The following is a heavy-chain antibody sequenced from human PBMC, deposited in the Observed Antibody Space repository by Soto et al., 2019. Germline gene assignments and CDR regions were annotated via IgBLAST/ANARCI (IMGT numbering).Heavy chain of an antibody. D-gene: IGHD6-13*01. CDR3: AIRGIAAAGTVVRFDP. CDR1: GGTFSSYA. J-gene: IGHJ5*02. Sequence: SVKVSCKASGGTFSSYAISWVRQAPGQGLEWMGGTIPIFGTANYAQKFQGRVTITADESTSTAYMELSSLRSEDTAVYYCAIRGIAAAGTVVRFDPWGQGTLVTISS. CDR2: TIPIFGTA. V-gene: IGHV1-69*13.